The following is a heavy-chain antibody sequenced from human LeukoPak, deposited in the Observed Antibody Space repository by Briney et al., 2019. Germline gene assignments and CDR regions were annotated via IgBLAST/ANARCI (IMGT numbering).Heavy chain of an antibody. CDR2: IFDGGNT. CDR1: GGSVSSGGFY. V-gene: IGHV4-31*03. D-gene: IGHD5-12*01. Sequence: SQTLSLTCTVSGGSVSSGGFYWSWIRQHPGKGLEWIGYIFDGGNTYYNPSLKSRLTTSLDTSKNQFFLKLSSVTAADTAVYYCASSGYSSNWYPHWGQGTLVIVSS. J-gene: IGHJ5*02. CDR3: ASSGYSSNWYPH.